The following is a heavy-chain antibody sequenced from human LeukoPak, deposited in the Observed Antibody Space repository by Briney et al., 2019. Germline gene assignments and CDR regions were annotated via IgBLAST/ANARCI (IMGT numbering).Heavy chain of an antibody. CDR1: GFTFSSYA. J-gene: IGHJ6*02. CDR2: ISYDGSNK. V-gene: IGHV3-30-3*01. Sequence: GGSLRLSCAASGFTFSSYAMHWVRQAPGKGLEWVAVISYDGSNKYYADSVKGRFTISRDNSKNTLYLQMNSLRAEDTAVYYCASGSPFYGMDVWGQGTTVTVSS. D-gene: IGHD6-25*01. CDR3: ASGSPFYGMDV.